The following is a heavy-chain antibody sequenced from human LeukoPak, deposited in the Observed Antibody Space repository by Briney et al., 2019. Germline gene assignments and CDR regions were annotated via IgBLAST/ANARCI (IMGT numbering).Heavy chain of an antibody. V-gene: IGHV3-30*02. J-gene: IGHJ6*03. CDR2: IWYDGSNK. D-gene: IGHD4-11*01. CDR3: AKGYRDMDV. CDR1: GFTFKSYG. Sequence: GGSLRLSCAASGFTFKSYGMHWVRQAPGKGLEWVAYIWYDGSNKYNADSVKGRFTISRDNSKNTLYLQMNSLRAEDTAVYYCAKGYRDMDVWGKGTTVTVSS.